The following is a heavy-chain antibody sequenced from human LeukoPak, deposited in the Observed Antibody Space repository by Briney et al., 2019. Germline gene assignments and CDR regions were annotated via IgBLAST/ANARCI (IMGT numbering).Heavy chain of an antibody. CDR3: ARVGDYDPFYWYFDL. CDR2: IYYSGST. J-gene: IGHJ2*01. Sequence: PSETLSLTCTVSGGSISSYYWSWIRQPPGKGLEWIGSIYYSGSTYYNPSLKSRVTISVDTSKNQFSLKLSSVTAADTAVYYCARVGDYDPFYWYFDLWGRGTLVTVSS. CDR1: GGSISSYY. D-gene: IGHD3-22*01. V-gene: IGHV4-59*12.